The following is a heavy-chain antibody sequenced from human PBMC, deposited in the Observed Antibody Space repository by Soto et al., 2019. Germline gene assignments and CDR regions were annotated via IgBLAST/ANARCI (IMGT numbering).Heavy chain of an antibody. V-gene: IGHV3-33*01. CDR2: IWYDGSNK. Sequence: GGSLRLSCAASGFTFSSYGMHWVRQAPGKGLEWVAVIWYDGSNKYYADSVKGRFTISRDNSKNTLYLQMNSLRAEDTAVYYCARDQLSEYYYDSSGYYPPDYWGQGTLVTVSS. CDR1: GFTFSSYG. CDR3: ARDQLSEYYYDSSGYYPPDY. D-gene: IGHD3-22*01. J-gene: IGHJ4*02.